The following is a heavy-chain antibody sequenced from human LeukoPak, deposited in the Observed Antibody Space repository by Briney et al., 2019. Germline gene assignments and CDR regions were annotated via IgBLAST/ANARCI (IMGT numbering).Heavy chain of an antibody. D-gene: IGHD1-1*01. CDR3: ARDSPGYLAYDS. V-gene: IGHV3-7*04. CDR1: GFTFSTYW. CDR2: IKEDGSAT. Sequence: PGGSLRLSCAASGFTFSTYWMTWVRQAPGKGPEWVSNIKEDGSATYYVDSVKGRFTISRDNAKKSLYLHMKSLRAEDAAVYYCARDSPGYLAYDSWGQGTLVTVSS. J-gene: IGHJ4*02.